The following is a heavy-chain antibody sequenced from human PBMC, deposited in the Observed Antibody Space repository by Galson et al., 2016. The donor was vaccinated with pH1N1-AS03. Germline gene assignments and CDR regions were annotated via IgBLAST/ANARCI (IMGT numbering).Heavy chain of an antibody. J-gene: IGHJ4*02. CDR2: ISGSGGST. CDR1: GFTFSSYA. Sequence: SLRLSCAASGFTFSSYAMIWVRQAPGKGLEWVSAISGSGGSTYYADSVKGRFTISRDNSENTRYLQMNSLRAEDTAVNHCAKRGGLPSEGMTYFDSWGQGTLVPVSS. CDR3: AKRGGLPSEGMTYFDS. V-gene: IGHV3-23*01. D-gene: IGHD2-2*01.